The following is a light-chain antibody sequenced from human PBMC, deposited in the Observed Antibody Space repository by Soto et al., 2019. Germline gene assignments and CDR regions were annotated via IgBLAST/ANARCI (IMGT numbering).Light chain of an antibody. CDR2: SNN. Sequence: QSVLTQPPSASGTPGQRVTICCSGSSSNIGSNTVNWYQQLPGTAPKLLIYSNNQRPSGVPDRFSGSKSGTSASLAISGLQSEDEADYYCAAWDDSLNAWVFGGGTKLTVL. CDR1: SSNIGSNT. J-gene: IGLJ3*02. CDR3: AAWDDSLNAWV. V-gene: IGLV1-44*01.